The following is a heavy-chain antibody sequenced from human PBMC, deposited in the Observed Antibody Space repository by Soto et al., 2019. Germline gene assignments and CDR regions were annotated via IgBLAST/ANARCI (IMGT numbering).Heavy chain of an antibody. CDR1: GFNVSSNY. Sequence: GVSLRVSYAASGFNVSSNYMSWVRQAPGKGLEWVSVIYSGGSTYYADSVKGRFTISRDNSKNTLYLQMNSLRAEDTAVYYCARGPKGVGWFDPWGQGTLVTVSS. D-gene: IGHD3-10*01. CDR3: ARGPKGVGWFDP. V-gene: IGHV3-53*01. J-gene: IGHJ5*02. CDR2: IYSGGST.